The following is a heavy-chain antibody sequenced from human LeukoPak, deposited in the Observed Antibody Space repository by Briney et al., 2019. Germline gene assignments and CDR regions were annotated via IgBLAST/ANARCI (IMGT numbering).Heavy chain of an antibody. CDR3: ARDTHDYGDPVDY. Sequence: PGGSLRLSCAASGFTFSSYAMHWVRQAPGKGLEWVAVISYDGSNKYYADSVKGRFTISRDNAKNSLYLQMNSLRAEDTAVYYCARDTHDYGDPVDYWGQGTLVTVSS. J-gene: IGHJ4*02. V-gene: IGHV3-30-3*01. CDR1: GFTFSSYA. CDR2: ISYDGSNK. D-gene: IGHD4-17*01.